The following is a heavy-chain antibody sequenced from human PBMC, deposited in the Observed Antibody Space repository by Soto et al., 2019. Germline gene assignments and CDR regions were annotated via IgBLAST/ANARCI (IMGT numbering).Heavy chain of an antibody. CDR1: GFSFNNYA. J-gene: IGHJ4*02. CDR2: ISGGGDTT. V-gene: IGHV3-23*01. CDR3: AKGRGGSGSLTPRVDF. D-gene: IGHD3-10*01. Sequence: EVQLLESGGGLVQPGGSLRLSCAASGFSFNNYAMTWVRQAPGKGLEWASAISGGGDTTSYADSVKGRFTVSRDGSKNTLYLRMSSLRAEDTALYYCAKGRGGSGSLTPRVDFWGQGTLVTVSS.